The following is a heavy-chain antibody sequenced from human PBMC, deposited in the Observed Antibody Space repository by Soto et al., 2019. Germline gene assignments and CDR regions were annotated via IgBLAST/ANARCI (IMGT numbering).Heavy chain of an antibody. V-gene: IGHV3-74*01. CDR3: TRDLNYKLDS. D-gene: IGHD1-7*01. J-gene: IGHJ4*02. CDR2: IKSDGSTT. Sequence: EVPLVESGGGLVQPGGSLRLSCAVSGFTFSNYIMHLVRQAPGKGLVWVSRIKSDGSTTRYEDSVRGRFTISRDNAKNTLYLQMNSLRAEDTAVYYCTRDLNYKLDSWGQGALVTVSS. CDR1: GFTFSNYI.